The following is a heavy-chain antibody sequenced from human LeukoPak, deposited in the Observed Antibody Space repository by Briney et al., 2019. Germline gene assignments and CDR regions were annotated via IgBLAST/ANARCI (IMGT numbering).Heavy chain of an antibody. CDR1: GDSISSGDYY. J-gene: IGHJ3*01. Sequence: SETLSLTCTVSGDSISSGDYYWSWIRQPPGKGLEWIGYIYYSGSTYYNLSLKSRVTISVEMSKKQFSLKLNSVTAADTAVYYCARAVSDAFDFWGQGTMVTVSS. CDR2: IYYSGST. CDR3: ARAVSDAFDF. V-gene: IGHV4-30-4*08.